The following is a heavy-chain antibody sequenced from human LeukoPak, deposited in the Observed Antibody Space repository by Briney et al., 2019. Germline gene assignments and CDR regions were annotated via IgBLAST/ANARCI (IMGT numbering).Heavy chain of an antibody. Sequence: GGSLRLSCAASGFTFNSYWMSWVRQAPEKGPEWLANIRQDGSEKQYVDSVKGRFTISTDKANHSLYLQMNSLRAEHTAVCYCACHPRGSPIDDWGQGTLVTVFS. J-gene: IGHJ4*02. CDR1: GFTFNSYW. CDR3: ACHPRGSPIDD. V-gene: IGHV3-7*01. D-gene: IGHD3-10*01. CDR2: IRQDGSEK.